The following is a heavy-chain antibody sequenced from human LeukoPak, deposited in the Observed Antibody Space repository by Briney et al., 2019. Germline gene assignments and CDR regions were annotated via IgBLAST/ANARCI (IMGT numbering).Heavy chain of an antibody. J-gene: IGHJ6*04. CDR3: ITHGKGYYGIDV. D-gene: IGHD4-23*01. CDR1: GFTFSNAG. V-gene: IGHV3-15*01. CDR2: IKNSGDGGTT. Sequence: GASLRLSCAASGFTFSNAGMSWVRQAPGKRLEWVCRIKNSGDGGTTDYAAPVKGRFTISRDDSKDTLFLQMNSLKTEDKGVYYCITHGKGYYGIDVWGKGTTVTVSS.